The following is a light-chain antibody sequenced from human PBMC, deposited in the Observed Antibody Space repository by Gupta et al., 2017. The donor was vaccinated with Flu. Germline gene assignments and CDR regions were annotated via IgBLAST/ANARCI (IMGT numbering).Light chain of an antibody. J-gene: IGKJ2*01. Sequence: EIVLTQYPATLSLSPGERATRSCRTSQSVSSYLAWYQHKPGKAPRLLIYDASNRATGIPARFSGSGSGTDFTLTISSLEPEDFAVYYCQQLSNWPPYTFGQGTKLEIK. V-gene: IGKV3-11*01. CDR3: QQLSNWPPYT. CDR2: DAS. CDR1: QSVSSY.